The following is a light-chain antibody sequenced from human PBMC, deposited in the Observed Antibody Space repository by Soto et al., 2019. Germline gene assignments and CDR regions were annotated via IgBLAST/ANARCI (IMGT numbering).Light chain of an antibody. V-gene: IGLV2-14*01. CDR3: SSYTSSSTVE. CDR1: SSDVGGYNY. J-gene: IGLJ2*01. Sequence: QSALTQPASVSGSPGQSITISCTGTSSDVGGYNYVSWYQQHPGKTPKLMIYDVYIRPSGVSTRFSASKSGNTASLTISGLQAEDEADYYCSSYTSSSTVEFGGGTKLTVL. CDR2: DVY.